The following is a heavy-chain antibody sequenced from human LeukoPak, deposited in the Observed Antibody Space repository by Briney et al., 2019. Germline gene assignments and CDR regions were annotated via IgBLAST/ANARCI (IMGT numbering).Heavy chain of an antibody. CDR1: GFTVSSNY. CDR2: IYSGGST. J-gene: IGHJ4*02. V-gene: IGHV3-66*02. D-gene: IGHD4-23*01. CDR3: ARDSTVVSY. Sequence: GGSLRLSCPASGFTVSSNYVSWVRQAPGKGLEWVSVIYSGGSTYYADSVKGRFTISRDNSKNTLYLQMNSLRAEDTAVYYCARDSTVVSYWGQGTLVTVSS.